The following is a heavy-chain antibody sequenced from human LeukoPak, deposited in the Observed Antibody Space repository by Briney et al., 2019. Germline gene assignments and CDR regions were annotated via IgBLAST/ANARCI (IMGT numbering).Heavy chain of an antibody. CDR2: IKSKTDGGTT. CDR1: RFTFSNAW. CDR3: ARVRDISGHWGFLDY. J-gene: IGHJ4*02. D-gene: IGHD6-19*01. V-gene: IGHV3-15*01. Sequence: PGGSLRLSCAASRFTFSNAWMSWVRQAPGKGLEWVGRIKSKTDGGTTDYAAPVKGRFTISRDDSKNTLYLQMNSLKTEDTAVYYCARVRDISGHWGFLDYWGQGTLVTVSS.